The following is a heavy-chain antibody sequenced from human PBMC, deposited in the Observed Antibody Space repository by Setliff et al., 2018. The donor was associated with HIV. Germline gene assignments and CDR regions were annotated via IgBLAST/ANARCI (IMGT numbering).Heavy chain of an antibody. CDR1: GFTFNYHA. Sequence: LRLSCAASGFTFNYHAMTWVRQAPGKGLEWVSGISGSGDGTFYAHSVKGRFTISRDNSRDTLYLEMNNLRAEDTALYYCAKDYTPTFWEYNWFDVWGQGTQVTAPQ. D-gene: IGHD3-16*01. CDR2: ISGSGDGT. CDR3: AKDYTPTFWEYNWFDV. J-gene: IGHJ5*02. V-gene: IGHV3-23*01.